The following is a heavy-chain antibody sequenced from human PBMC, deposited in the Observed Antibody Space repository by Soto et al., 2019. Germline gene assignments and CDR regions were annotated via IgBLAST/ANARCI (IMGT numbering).Heavy chain of an antibody. J-gene: IGHJ6*02. CDR3: ARDVRGWNRGSCYYYGMDV. V-gene: IGHV4-61*01. CDR2: IYNSGST. D-gene: IGHD6-19*01. CDR1: GGSVSSTSYY. Sequence: SETLSLTCTVSGGSVSSTSYYWSWIRQPPGKGLEWIGYIYNSGSTNYKPSLKSRVTISVDTSKNQFSLNLTSVTAADTAVYFSARDVRGWNRGSCYYYGMDVWGQGTTVTVSS.